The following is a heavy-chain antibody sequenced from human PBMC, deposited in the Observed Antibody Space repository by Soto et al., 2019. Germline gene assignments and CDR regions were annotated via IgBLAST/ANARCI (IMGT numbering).Heavy chain of an antibody. D-gene: IGHD6-13*01. Sequence: PGGSLRLSCAASGFTFSSYAMSWVRQASGKGLEWVSAISGSGGSTYYADSVKGRFTISRDNSKNTLYLQMNSLRAEDTAVYYCAKARGSSWYYFDYWGQGTLVTVSS. CDR1: GFTFSSYA. J-gene: IGHJ4*02. CDR3: AKARGSSWYYFDY. V-gene: IGHV3-23*01. CDR2: ISGSGGST.